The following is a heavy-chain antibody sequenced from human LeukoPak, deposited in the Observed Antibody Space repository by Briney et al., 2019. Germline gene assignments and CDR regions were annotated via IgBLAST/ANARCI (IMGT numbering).Heavy chain of an antibody. D-gene: IGHD3-22*01. CDR3: ASGVYYDSSGYSFEY. J-gene: IGHJ4*02. Sequence: SVKVSCKASGYTFTSYGISWVRQAPGQGLEWMGGIIPIFGTANYAQKFQGRVTITADESTSTAYMELSSLRSEDTAVYYCASGVYYDSSGYSFEYWGQGTLVTVSS. CDR1: GYTFTSYG. V-gene: IGHV1-69*13. CDR2: IIPIFGTA.